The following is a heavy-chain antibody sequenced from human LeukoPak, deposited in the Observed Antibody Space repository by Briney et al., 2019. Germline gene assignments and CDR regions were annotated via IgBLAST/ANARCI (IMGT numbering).Heavy chain of an antibody. CDR2: INPNTGGT. V-gene: IGHV1-2*02. J-gene: IGHJ4*02. CDR3: AKDPRRYSRTGGYFEY. Sequence: ASVKVSCKASGYTFTDYYMHGVRQAPGQGREWMGGINPNTGGTNYAQKFQGRVTMTRDTSISTPYMELSWLRSDDTAVYYCAKDPRRYSRTGGYFEYWGQGTLVTVSS. CDR1: GYTFTDYY. D-gene: IGHD6-13*01.